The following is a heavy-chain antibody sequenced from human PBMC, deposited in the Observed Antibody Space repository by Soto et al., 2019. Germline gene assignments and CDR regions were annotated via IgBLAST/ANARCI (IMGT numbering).Heavy chain of an antibody. J-gene: IGHJ4*02. CDR3: ATVERIVGATIADY. CDR2: FDPEDGET. V-gene: IGHV1-24*01. Sequence: ASVKVSCKVSGYTLTELSMHWVRQAPGKGLEWMGGFDPEDGETIYAQKFQGRVTMTEDTSTDTAYMELSSLRSEDTAVYYCATVERIVGATIADYWGQGTLVTVSS. D-gene: IGHD1-26*01. CDR1: GYTLTELS.